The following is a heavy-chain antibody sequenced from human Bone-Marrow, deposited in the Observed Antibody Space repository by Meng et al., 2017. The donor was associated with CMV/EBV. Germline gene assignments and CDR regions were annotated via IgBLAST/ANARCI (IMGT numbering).Heavy chain of an antibody. Sequence: GESLKISCEASRFTFSSYGMHWVRQAPGRGLEWVAVISYDGSHKYYADSVRGRFTVSRDNSKNTLYLQMNSLRAEDTAVYYCARVRWLQPDYWGQGTLVTVSS. CDR1: RFTFSSYG. CDR3: ARVRWLQPDY. J-gene: IGHJ4*02. D-gene: IGHD5-24*01. CDR2: ISYDGSHK. V-gene: IGHV3-30*03.